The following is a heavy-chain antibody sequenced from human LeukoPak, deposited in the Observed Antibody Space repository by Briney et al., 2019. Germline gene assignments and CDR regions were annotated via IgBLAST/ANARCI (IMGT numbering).Heavy chain of an antibody. D-gene: IGHD2-2*01. CDR1: GYTLTDYY. V-gene: IGHV1-2*02. Sequence: ASVKVSCKASGYTLTDYYIHWVRQAPGQGLEWMGWINPNSGGTNYAQKFQGRVTITRDTSISTAYMELSRLRADDTAGYYGSGAPGLLIYITSFYESLSFYYWGQGTLVTVSS. J-gene: IGHJ4*02. CDR3: SGAPGLLIYITSFYESLSFYY. CDR2: INPNSGGT.